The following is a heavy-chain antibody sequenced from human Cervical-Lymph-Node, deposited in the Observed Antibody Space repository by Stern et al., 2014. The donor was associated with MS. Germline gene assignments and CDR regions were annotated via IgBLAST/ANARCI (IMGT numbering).Heavy chain of an antibody. Sequence: VQLVESGAEVKKPGASVKVSCKASGHTFTSYYMHWVRQAPGQGLEWMGIINPSGGRTRYAQKFQGRVTMTRDTSTSTVYMELSSLRSEDTAVYYCAREVAGQRLGMMDVWGQGTTVTVSS. CDR1: GHTFTSYY. D-gene: IGHD6-19*01. CDR3: AREVAGQRLGMMDV. J-gene: IGHJ6*02. V-gene: IGHV1-46*01. CDR2: INPSGGRT.